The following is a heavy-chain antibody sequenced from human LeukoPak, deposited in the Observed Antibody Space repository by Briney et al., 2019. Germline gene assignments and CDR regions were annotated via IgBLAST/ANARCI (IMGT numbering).Heavy chain of an antibody. V-gene: IGHV1-3*01. CDR3: ARYLYDFWSGHWFDP. CDR2: INAGNGNT. J-gene: IGHJ5*02. CDR1: GYTFTSYA. Sequence: ASVKVSCKASGYTFTSYAMHWVRQAPGQRLEWMGWINAGNGNTKYSQKFQGRVTITRDTSASTAYMELRSLRSDDTAVYYCARYLYDFWSGHWFDPWGQGTLVTVSS. D-gene: IGHD3-3*01.